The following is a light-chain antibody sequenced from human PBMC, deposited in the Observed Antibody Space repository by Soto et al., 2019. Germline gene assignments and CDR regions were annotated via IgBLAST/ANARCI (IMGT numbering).Light chain of an antibody. Sequence: IVLTRSPPPLCVSPWERDTVLCRASQTVIRNLAWYQQKGGLAPRLLIHDASTRASGIPDRFSGSKSGTDFTLTIRGLEPEDAAVYYCQQYGSSPITFGQGTGLEIK. CDR2: DAS. J-gene: IGKJ5*01. V-gene: IGKV3D-20*01. CDR1: QTVIRN. CDR3: QQYGSSPIT.